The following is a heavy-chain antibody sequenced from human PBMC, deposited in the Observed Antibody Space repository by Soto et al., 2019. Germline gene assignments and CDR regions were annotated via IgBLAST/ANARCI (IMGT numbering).Heavy chain of an antibody. CDR3: ARDSVRGYYYYYMDV. J-gene: IGHJ6*03. V-gene: IGHV3-48*01. CDR1: GFTFSSYS. Sequence: EVQLVESGGGLVQPGGSLRLSCAASGFTFSSYSMNWVRQAPGKGLEWVSYISSSSSTIYYADSVKGRFTISRDNVKNSLYLQMNSLRAEDTAVYYCARDSVRGYYYYYMDVWGKGTTVTVSS. CDR2: ISSSSSTI. D-gene: IGHD3-10*01.